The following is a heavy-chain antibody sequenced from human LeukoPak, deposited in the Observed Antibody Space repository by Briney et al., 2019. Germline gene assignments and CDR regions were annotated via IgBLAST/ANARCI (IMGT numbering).Heavy chain of an antibody. D-gene: IGHD6-19*01. CDR2: IYYSGST. CDR1: GGSISSYY. CDR3: ARERQWLERGFDY. Sequence: SETLSLTCTVSGGSISSYYWSWIRQPPGKGLEWIGYIYYSGSTNYNPSLKSRVTISVDTSKNQFSLKLSSVTAADTAVYYCARERQWLERGFDYWGQGTLVTVSP. V-gene: IGHV4-59*01. J-gene: IGHJ4*02.